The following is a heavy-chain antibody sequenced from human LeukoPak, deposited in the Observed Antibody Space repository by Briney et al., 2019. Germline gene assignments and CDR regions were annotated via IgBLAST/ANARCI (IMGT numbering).Heavy chain of an antibody. J-gene: IGHJ6*01. D-gene: IGHD2-8*01. V-gene: IGHV3-23*01. CDR2: LGRTGEYK. Sequence: GGSLRLSSAASGVTFSGYSMSWGRQAPGKGLEWVAGLGRTGEYKYYADSVKGRFTISRDNSKDTVSLQMNSLRAEASAIYYCVKDRPCDTCMPMDAWGQGTTVTVSS. CDR1: GVTFSGYS. CDR3: VKDRPCDTCMPMDA.